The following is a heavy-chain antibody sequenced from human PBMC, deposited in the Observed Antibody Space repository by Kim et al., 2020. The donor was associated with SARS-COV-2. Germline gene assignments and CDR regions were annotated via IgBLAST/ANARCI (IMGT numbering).Heavy chain of an antibody. CDR3: ARGGDLYNWFDP. J-gene: IGHJ5*02. V-gene: IGHV4-4*07. Sequence: NYNPCLKGRVTMSADTSKNQFSLKLSSVTAADTAVYYCARGGDLYNWFDPWGQGTLVTVSS. D-gene: IGHD7-27*01.